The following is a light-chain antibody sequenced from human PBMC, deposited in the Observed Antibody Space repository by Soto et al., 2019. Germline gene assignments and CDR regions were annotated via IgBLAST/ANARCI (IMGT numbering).Light chain of an antibody. Sequence: DIVLTQTRLSSPVTLGQPASISCRSSQSLVHIDGNTYFNWLQQRPGQPPRLLIYKISNRFPGVPDRFSGSEAGTDFTLKISRVVAEDVGVYYCMQATQSYTFGQGTRLEIK. CDR3: MQATQSYT. CDR2: KIS. CDR1: QSLVHIDGNTY. J-gene: IGKJ2*01. V-gene: IGKV2-24*01.